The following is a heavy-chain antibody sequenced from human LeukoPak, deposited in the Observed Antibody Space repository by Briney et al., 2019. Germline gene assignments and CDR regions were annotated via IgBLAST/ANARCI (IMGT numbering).Heavy chain of an antibody. J-gene: IGHJ3*02. Sequence: PSETLSLTCSVSGVSISSSTYYWGWIRQPPGKGLEWIGTIYYSGSTYYNPSLKSRVTISVDTSKNQFSLKLSSVTAADTAMYYCARHDSSGPYNAFDIWGQGTMVTVSS. CDR2: IYYSGST. V-gene: IGHV4-39*01. D-gene: IGHD3-22*01. CDR1: GVSISSSTYY. CDR3: ARHDSSGPYNAFDI.